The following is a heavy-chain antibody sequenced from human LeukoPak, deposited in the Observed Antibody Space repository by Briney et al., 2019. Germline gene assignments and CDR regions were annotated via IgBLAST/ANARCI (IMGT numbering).Heavy chain of an antibody. CDR1: GGSISSYY. D-gene: IGHD2-15*01. Sequence: SETLSLTCTVSGGSISSYYWSWIRQPPAKGLEWIGYIYDTGSTNYNPSLKSRVTISVDTSKNQFSLKLSSVTAADTAVYYCARRRHCSGETCYYFDYWGRGTLVTVSS. CDR2: IYDTGST. CDR3: ARRRHCSGETCYYFDY. J-gene: IGHJ4*02. V-gene: IGHV4-59*08.